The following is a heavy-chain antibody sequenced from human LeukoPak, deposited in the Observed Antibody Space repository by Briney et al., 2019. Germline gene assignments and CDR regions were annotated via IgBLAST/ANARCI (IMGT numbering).Heavy chain of an antibody. CDR1: GFTFSSYW. J-gene: IGHJ4*02. CDR3: ARDLPSYYDFWSGYRSWYFDY. D-gene: IGHD3-3*01. Sequence: GGSLRLSCAASGFTFSSYWMSWVRQAPGKGLEWVANIKQDGSEKYYVDSVKGRFTISRDNAKNSLYLQMNSLRAEDTAVYYCARDLPSYYDFWSGYRSWYFDYWGQGTLVTVSS. CDR2: IKQDGSEK. V-gene: IGHV3-7*01.